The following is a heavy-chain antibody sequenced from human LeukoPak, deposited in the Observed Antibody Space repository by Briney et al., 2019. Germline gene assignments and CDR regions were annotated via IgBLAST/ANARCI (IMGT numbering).Heavy chain of an antibody. CDR2: ISSSSSYI. CDR3: AKEEQLLYLY. V-gene: IGHV3-21*01. Sequence: GGSLRLSCAASGFTFSHYSMNWVRQAPGKGLEWVSSISSSSSYIYYADSVKGRFTISRDNAKNSLYLQMNSLRAEDTAVYYCAKEEQLLYLYWGQGTLVTVSS. CDR1: GFTFSHYS. D-gene: IGHD2-2*02. J-gene: IGHJ4*02.